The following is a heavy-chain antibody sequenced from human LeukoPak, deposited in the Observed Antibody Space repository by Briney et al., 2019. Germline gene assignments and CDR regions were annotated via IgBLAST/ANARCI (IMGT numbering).Heavy chain of an antibody. CDR3: ATPDCSGGSCLDY. CDR1: GFTFSSYG. D-gene: IGHD2-15*01. J-gene: IGHJ4*02. CDR2: ISYDGSNK. V-gene: IGHV3-30*03. Sequence: GGSLRLSCAASGFTFSSYGMHWVRQAPGKGLEWVAVISYDGSNKYYADSVKGRFTISRDNSKNTLYLQMNSLRAEDTAVYYCATPDCSGGSCLDYWGQGTLVTVSS.